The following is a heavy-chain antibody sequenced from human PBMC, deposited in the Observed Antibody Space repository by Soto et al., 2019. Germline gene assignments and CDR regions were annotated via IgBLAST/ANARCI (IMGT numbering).Heavy chain of an antibody. CDR1: GFTLSSYW. V-gene: IGHV3-7*01. CDR3: VSDGSTGWKFDS. D-gene: IGHD6-19*01. Sequence: EVQLVESGGGLVQPGGSLRLSCEASGFTLSSYWMSWIRQAPGKGLEWVANTRQDGGQSYLVDSVQGRFTISRDNAKNSVYLQMNSLRAEDSAVYYCVSDGSTGWKFDSGGQGTLVTVSS. J-gene: IGHJ4*02. CDR2: TRQDGGQS.